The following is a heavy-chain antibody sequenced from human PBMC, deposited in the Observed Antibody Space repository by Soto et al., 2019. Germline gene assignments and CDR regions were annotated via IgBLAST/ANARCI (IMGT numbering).Heavy chain of an antibody. CDR2: ISGSSSTI. CDR3: ARDRSPFDYRNSIAP. V-gene: IGHV3-48*02. CDR1: GFTFSSYS. J-gene: IGHJ5*02. D-gene: IGHD4-4*01. Sequence: EVQLVESGGGLVQPGGSLRLSCAASGFTFSSYSMNWVRQAPGKGLEWVAYISGSSSTIYYADSVKGRFTISRDNAKNALSLQMNSLRDEDTAVYYCARDRSPFDYRNSIAPWGQGTLVTVSS.